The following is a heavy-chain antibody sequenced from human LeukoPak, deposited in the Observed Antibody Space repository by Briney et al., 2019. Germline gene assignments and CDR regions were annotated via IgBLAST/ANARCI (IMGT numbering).Heavy chain of an antibody. CDR1: GYTFTSYY. J-gene: IGHJ6*03. D-gene: IGHD6-13*01. V-gene: IGHV1-46*01. CDR3: ARDSGAAQLGYYYYYMDV. CDR2: FNPSGGST. Sequence: ASVKVSCKASGYTFTSYYMHWVRQAPGKGLEWMGIFNPSGGSTSYAQKFQGRVTMTRDMSTSTVYMELSSLRSEDTAVYYCARDSGAAQLGYYYYYMDVWGKGTTVTASS.